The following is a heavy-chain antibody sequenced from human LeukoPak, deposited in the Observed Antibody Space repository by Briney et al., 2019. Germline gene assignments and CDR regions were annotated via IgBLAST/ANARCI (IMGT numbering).Heavy chain of an antibody. CDR3: ARDLGNYDSSGYDY. D-gene: IGHD3-22*01. V-gene: IGHV3-21*01. Sequence: GGSLRLSCAASGFTFSSYSMNWVRQAPGKGLEWVSSISSSSSYIYYADSVKGRFTISRDNSKNSLYLQMNSLRAEDTAVYYCARDLGNYDSSGYDYWGQGTLVTVSS. CDR2: ISSSSSYI. CDR1: GFTFSSYS. J-gene: IGHJ4*02.